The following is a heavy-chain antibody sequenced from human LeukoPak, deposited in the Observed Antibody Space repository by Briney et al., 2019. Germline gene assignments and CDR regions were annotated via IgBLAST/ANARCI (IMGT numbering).Heavy chain of an antibody. Sequence: GSSVKVSCKASGDTFSSYTISWVRQAPGQGLEWMGRIIPILGIANYAQKFQGRVTITADKSTSTAYMELSSLRSEDTAVYYCARGDDQTHYYYYMDVWGKGTTVTVSS. CDR3: ARGDDQTHYYYYMDV. J-gene: IGHJ6*03. CDR2: IIPILGIA. D-gene: IGHD3-10*01. V-gene: IGHV1-69*02. CDR1: GDTFSSYT.